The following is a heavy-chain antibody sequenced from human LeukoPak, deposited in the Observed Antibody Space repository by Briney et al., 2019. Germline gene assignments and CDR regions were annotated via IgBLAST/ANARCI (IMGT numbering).Heavy chain of an antibody. CDR2: IKLDGSEK. V-gene: IGHV3-7*03. CDR3: ARDQYDTWSRRGNFDS. D-gene: IGHD3-3*01. CDR1: GFSFNYVW. J-gene: IGHJ4*02. Sequence: GGSLRLSCAASGFSFNYVWMSWVRQAPGKGLEWVANIKLDGSEKNYVDSVKGRFTISRDNTKNSLYLQMNSLRVEDTAVFYCARDQYDTWSRRGNFDSWGQGTLVIVSS.